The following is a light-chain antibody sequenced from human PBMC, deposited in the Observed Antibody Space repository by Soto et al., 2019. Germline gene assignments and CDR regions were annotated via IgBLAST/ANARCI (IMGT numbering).Light chain of an antibody. CDR3: CSYAGSRTFV. CDR1: SSDVGAYNL. CDR2: EGT. Sequence: QSALTQPASVSGSPGQSITVSCTGTSSDVGAYNLVSWYQQHPGKAPRLIIYEGTKRPSGISDRFSGSKSDNTASLTISGLRAEDEAHYHCCSYAGSRTFVFGVGTKVTVL. J-gene: IGLJ3*02. V-gene: IGLV2-23*01.